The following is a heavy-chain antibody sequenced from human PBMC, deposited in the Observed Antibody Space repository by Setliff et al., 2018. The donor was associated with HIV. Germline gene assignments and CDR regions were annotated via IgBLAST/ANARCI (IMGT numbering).Heavy chain of an antibody. CDR3: AKDRSGSYRTFDY. CDR2: IIPMFGAT. D-gene: IGHD1-26*01. V-gene: IGHV1-69*13. J-gene: IGHJ4*02. Sequence: SVKVSCKTSGVSFSSYAISWVRQAPGQGLEWMGGIIPMFGATNYAQKFQGRVTITADESTSTAYMELSSLRSEDTAVYYCAKDRSGSYRTFDYWGQGTLVTVSS. CDR1: GVSFSSYA.